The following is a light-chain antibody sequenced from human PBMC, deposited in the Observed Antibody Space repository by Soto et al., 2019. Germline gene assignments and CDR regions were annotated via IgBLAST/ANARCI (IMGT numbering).Light chain of an antibody. V-gene: IGKV3-20*01. J-gene: IGKJ4*01. CDR3: QQYGSPPLT. CDR2: GTS. Sequence: EIVLSQSPGTLSLSPGERATLSCRASQSVSSSYLAWYQQKPGQAPRLLIYGTSSRATGIPDRFSGSGSGTDFTITISRLEPEDFAVYYCQQYGSPPLTFGGGTKVEIK. CDR1: QSVSSSY.